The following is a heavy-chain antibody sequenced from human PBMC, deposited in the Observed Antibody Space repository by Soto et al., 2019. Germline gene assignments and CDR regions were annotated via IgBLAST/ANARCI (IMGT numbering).Heavy chain of an antibody. CDR2: IYYSGST. V-gene: IGHV4-39*01. D-gene: IGHD3-22*01. CDR3: AGLPHRAVVTPFDY. Sequence: PSETLSLTCTVSGGSISSSSYYWGWIRQPPGKGLEWIGSIYYSGSTYYNPSLKSRVTISVDTSKNQFSLKLSSVTAADTAVYYCAGLPHRAVVTPFDYWGQGTLVTVSS. CDR1: GGSISSSSYY. J-gene: IGHJ4*02.